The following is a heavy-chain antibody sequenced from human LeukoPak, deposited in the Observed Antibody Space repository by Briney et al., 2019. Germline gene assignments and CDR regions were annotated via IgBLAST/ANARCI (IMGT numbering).Heavy chain of an antibody. V-gene: IGHV3-20*04. CDR1: GFTFDDYG. D-gene: IGHD5-18*01. CDR2: INWNGGST. Sequence: RGGALRLSCVASGFTFDDYGMSWVRPAPGKGVEWVSGINWNGGSTGYADSVKGRFTISRDNTKNSLYLQMNSLRAEDTALYYCARVDTAMGYYYYYMDVWGKGATVTVSS. CDR3: ARVDTAMGYYYYYMDV. J-gene: IGHJ6*03.